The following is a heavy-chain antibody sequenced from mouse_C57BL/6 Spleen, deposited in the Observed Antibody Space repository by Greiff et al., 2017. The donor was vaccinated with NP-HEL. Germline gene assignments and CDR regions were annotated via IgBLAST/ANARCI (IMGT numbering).Heavy chain of an antibody. CDR3: ARWGDYSNYFYWYFDV. J-gene: IGHJ1*03. V-gene: IGHV1-53*01. Sequence: QVQLQQPGTELVKPGASVKLSCKASCYTFTSYWMHWVKQRPGQGLEWIGNINPSNGGTNYNEKFKSKATLTVDKSSSTAYMQLSSLTSEDSAVYYCARWGDYSNYFYWYFDVWGTGTTVTVSS. D-gene: IGHD2-5*01. CDR2: INPSNGGT. CDR1: CYTFTSYW.